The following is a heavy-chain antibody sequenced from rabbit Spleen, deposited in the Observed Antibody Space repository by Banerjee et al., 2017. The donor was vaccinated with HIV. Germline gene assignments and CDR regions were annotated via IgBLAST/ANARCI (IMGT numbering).Heavy chain of an antibody. CDR2: IYAAKGST. CDR3: ARAIVPWLGLTRLDL. CDR1: GIDFTNYY. J-gene: IGHJ6*01. V-gene: IGHV1S7*01. D-gene: IGHD4-1*01. Sequence: QLTETGGGLVQPGGSLTLSCKASGIDFTNYYIYWVRQVPGKGLEWIGIIYAAKGSTDYASWVNGRFTISSDNAQSTVDLKMTSLTAADTATYFCARAIVPWLGLTRLDLWGPGTLVTVS.